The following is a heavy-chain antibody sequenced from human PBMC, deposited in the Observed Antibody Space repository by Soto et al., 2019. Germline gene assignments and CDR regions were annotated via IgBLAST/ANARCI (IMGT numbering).Heavy chain of an antibody. Sequence: QLQLQESGPGLVKPSETLSLTCTVSGDSVTISDYYWGWIRQPPGKGLEWIGSIHYSGSSYYNPSLKSRVTISGDTSKKQFSLKLTSVTAADAAVYYWEAHDSGGYYAEYWGQGTLVTVSA. J-gene: IGHJ4*02. CDR1: GDSVTISDYY. D-gene: IGHD3-22*01. V-gene: IGHV4-39*01. CDR3: EAHDSGGYYAEY. CDR2: IHYSGSS.